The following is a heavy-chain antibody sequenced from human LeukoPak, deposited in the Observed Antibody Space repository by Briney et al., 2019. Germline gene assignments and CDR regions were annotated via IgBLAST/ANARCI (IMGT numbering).Heavy chain of an antibody. J-gene: IGHJ6*02. CDR2: ISSSGSTI. D-gene: IGHD6-13*01. Sequence: GGPLRLSCAASGFTFSSYEMNWVGPAPGKGLEWVSYISSSGSTIYYADSVKGRFTISRDNAKNSLYLQMNSLRAEDTAVYYCALAAAGTAYYYYYYGMDVWGQGTTVTVS. CDR3: ALAAAGTAYYYYYYGMDV. V-gene: IGHV3-48*03. CDR1: GFTFSSYE.